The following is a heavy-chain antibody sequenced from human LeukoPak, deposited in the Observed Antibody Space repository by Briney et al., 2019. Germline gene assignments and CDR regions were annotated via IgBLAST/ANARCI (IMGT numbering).Heavy chain of an antibody. V-gene: IGHV3-30*02. D-gene: IGHD3-22*01. CDR3: AKDKTYYYDSSGYSPMDY. J-gene: IGHJ4*02. CDR1: GFTFSSYG. Sequence: GGSLRLSCAASGFTFSSYGMHWVRQAPGKGLEWVAFIRYDGSNKYYADSVKGRSTISRDNSKNTLYLQMNSLRAEDTAVYYCAKDKTYYYDSSGYSPMDYWGQGTLVTVSS. CDR2: IRYDGSNK.